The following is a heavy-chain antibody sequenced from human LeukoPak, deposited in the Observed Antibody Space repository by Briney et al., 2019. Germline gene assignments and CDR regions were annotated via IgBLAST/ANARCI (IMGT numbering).Heavy chain of an antibody. Sequence: SETLSLTCAVSGGSISSSNWWSWVRQPPGKGLEWIGEIYHSGSTNYNPSLKSRVTISVDKSKNQFSLKLSSVTAADTAVYYCARGRGSSYYYYGMDVWGQGTTVTVSS. V-gene: IGHV4-4*02. CDR1: GGSISSSNW. D-gene: IGHD2-15*01. CDR2: IYHSGST. J-gene: IGHJ6*02. CDR3: ARGRGSSYYYYGMDV.